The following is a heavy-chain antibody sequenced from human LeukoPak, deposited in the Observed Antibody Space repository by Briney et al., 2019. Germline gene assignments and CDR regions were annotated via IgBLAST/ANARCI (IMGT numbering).Heavy chain of an antibody. CDR2: INSDGSST. D-gene: IGHD4-17*01. Sequence: GGSLRLSCAASGFTFSSYWVHWVRQAPGKGLVWVSRINSDGSSTSYADSVKGRFTISRDNAKNTLYLQMNSLRAEDTAVYYCARALYDYGDYPYYLDYWGQGTLVTVSS. CDR1: GFTFSSYW. V-gene: IGHV3-74*01. CDR3: ARALYDYGDYPYYLDY. J-gene: IGHJ4*02.